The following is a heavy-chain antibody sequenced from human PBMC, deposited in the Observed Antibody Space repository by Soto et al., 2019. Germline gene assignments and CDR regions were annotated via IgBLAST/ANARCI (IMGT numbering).Heavy chain of an antibody. CDR2: ISAHNGNT. V-gene: IGHV1-18*01. J-gene: IGHJ4*02. Sequence: QAHLVQSGPEVKKPGAPVKVSCKGSGYIFTSYGIAWVRQAPGQGLEWMGWISAHNGNTEYAQKFQGRVTVTRDTSTSTAYLELMSLRSDDTALYYCARGRYGDYWGQGALVTVSS. CDR1: GYIFTSYG. D-gene: IGHD4-17*01. CDR3: ARGRYGDY.